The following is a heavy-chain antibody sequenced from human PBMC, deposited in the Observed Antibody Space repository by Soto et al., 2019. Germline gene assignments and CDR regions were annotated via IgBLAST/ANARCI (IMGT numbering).Heavy chain of an antibody. J-gene: IGHJ4*02. D-gene: IGHD3-22*01. CDR3: AHGSSSGYYPPLDY. CDR2: IYWDDDK. Sequence: QITLKESGPPLVKPTQTLTLTCTFSGFSLSTSGVGEGWIRQPPGKALEWLALIYWDDDKRYSPSLKSRLTITKDTSKNQVVLTMTNMDPVDTATYYCAHGSSSGYYPPLDYWGQGTLVTVSS. CDR1: GFSLSTSGVG. V-gene: IGHV2-5*02.